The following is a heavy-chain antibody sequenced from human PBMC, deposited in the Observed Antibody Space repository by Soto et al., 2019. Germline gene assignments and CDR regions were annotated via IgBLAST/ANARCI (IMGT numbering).Heavy chain of an antibody. Sequence: GSLRLSCAASGFTFRSYTMDWVRQAPGKGLEWVSSISSSSSDIYYADSVRGRFTVSRDNAKNSLYLQMNSLRAEDTAVYYCASLVAAPSSFSSYYYGMDVWGQGTTVTVSS. CDR1: GFTFRSYT. CDR3: ASLVAAPSSFSSYYYGMDV. CDR2: ISSSSSDI. V-gene: IGHV3-21*01. D-gene: IGHD6-6*01. J-gene: IGHJ6*02.